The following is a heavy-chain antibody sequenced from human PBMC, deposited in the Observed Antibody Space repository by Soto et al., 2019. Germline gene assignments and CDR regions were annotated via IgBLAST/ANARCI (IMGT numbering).Heavy chain of an antibody. V-gene: IGHV3-11*01. CDR3: ARYGTRGDW. J-gene: IGHJ5*01. Sequence: GGSLRLSCAASGFTFSDYYMTWIRQAPGKGLEWVSYISDSGSNTYYADSVKGRFTISRDNAKKSLYLQMNSLRAEDTAVYYCARYGTRGDWWGLGTQVTVSS. D-gene: IGHD3-10*01. CDR2: ISDSGSNT. CDR1: GFTFSDYY.